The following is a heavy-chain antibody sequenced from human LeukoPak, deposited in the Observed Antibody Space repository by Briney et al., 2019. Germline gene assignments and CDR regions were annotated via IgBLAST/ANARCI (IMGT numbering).Heavy chain of an antibody. D-gene: IGHD4-17*01. CDR1: GASITDGGYY. CDR3: ARGGPYGDPYTF. J-gene: IGHJ4*02. Sequence: SETLSLTCSVSGASITDGGYYWSWIRQPPGKGLELIGFVPFRGGTYYSPSLMSRVTISQDTSKNQFSLSLTSVTAADTAVYFCARGGPYGDPYTFWGQGRMIAVS. CDR2: VPFRGGT. V-gene: IGHV4-30-4*01.